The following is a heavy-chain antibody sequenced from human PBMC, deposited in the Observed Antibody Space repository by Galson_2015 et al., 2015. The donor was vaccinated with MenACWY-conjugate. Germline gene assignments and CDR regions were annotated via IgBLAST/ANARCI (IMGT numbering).Heavy chain of an antibody. J-gene: IGHJ6*02. CDR3: ARDPVEMATIFYYGMDV. D-gene: IGHD5-24*01. CDR1: GGSISSSSYY. V-gene: IGHV4-39*07. CDR2: IYYSGST. Sequence: ETLSLTCTVSGGSISSSSYYWGWIRQPPGKGLEWIGSIYYSGSTYYNPSLKSRVTISVDTSKNQFSLKLSSVTAADTAVYYCARDPVEMATIFYYGMDVWGQGTTVTVSS.